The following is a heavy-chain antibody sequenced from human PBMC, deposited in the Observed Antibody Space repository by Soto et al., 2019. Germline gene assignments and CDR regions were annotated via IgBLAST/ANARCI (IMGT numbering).Heavy chain of an antibody. Sequence: SLGLGSASCRYTLSIYWVAGFSQAPGKGVVWVSRINSDGSSTSYADSVKGRFTISRDNAKNTVYLQMNSLRAEDTAVYYCARILSGEYAFVIWGQGTMVTVSS. V-gene: IGHV3-74*01. CDR2: INSDGSST. CDR3: ARILSGEYAFVI. D-gene: IGHD3-10*01. CDR1: RYTLSIYW. J-gene: IGHJ3*02.